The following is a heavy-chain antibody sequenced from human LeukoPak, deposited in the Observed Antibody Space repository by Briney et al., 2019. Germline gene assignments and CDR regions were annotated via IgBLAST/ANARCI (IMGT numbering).Heavy chain of an antibody. CDR2: INPSGGST. CDR3: ARGWTGTTFDY. D-gene: IGHD1-7*01. V-gene: IGHV1-46*03. Sequence: ASVKVSCKASGYTFINYYMHWVRQAPGQGLEWTGIINPSGGSTSYAQNFQGRVTMTRDTSTSTVYMDLSSLRSEDTAVYYCARGWTGTTFDYWGQGTLVTVSS. CDR1: GYTFINYY. J-gene: IGHJ4*02.